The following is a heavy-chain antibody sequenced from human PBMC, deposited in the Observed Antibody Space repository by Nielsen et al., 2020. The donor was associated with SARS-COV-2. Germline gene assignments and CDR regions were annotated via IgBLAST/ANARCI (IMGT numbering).Heavy chain of an antibody. CDR2: ISYDGSNK. D-gene: IGHD4-17*01. CDR1: GFTFSSYG. J-gene: IGHJ6*02. V-gene: IGHV3-30*03. Sequence: GESLKISCAASGFTFSSYGMHWVRQAPGKGLEWVAVISYDGSNKYYADSVKGRFTISRDNSKNTLYLQMNSLRAEDTAVYYCARDGDYRTYYYYGMDVWGQGTTVTVSS. CDR3: ARDGDYRTYYYYGMDV.